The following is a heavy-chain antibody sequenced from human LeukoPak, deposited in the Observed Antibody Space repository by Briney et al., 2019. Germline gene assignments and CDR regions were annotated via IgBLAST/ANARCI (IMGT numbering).Heavy chain of an antibody. CDR2: ISSSSTI. CDR3: ARDGNWNDGYMDV. D-gene: IGHD1-1*01. J-gene: IGHJ6*03. CDR1: GFTFSSYS. Sequence: PGGSLRLSCAASGFTFSSYSMNWVRQAPGKGLEWVSYISSSSTIYYADSVKGRFTISRDNAKNSLYLQMNSLRAEDTAVYYCARDGNWNDGYMDVWGKGTTVTVSS. V-gene: IGHV3-48*01.